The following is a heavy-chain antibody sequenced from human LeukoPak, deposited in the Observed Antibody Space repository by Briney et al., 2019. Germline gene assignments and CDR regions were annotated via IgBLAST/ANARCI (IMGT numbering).Heavy chain of an antibody. CDR1: GGTFSSYA. Sequence: ASVEVSCKASGGTFSSYAISWVRQAPGQGLEWMGGIIPIFGTANYAQKFQGRVTITTDESTSTAYMELSSLRSEDTAVYYCARVHWNTRYCSGGSCSRPSYYYYYMDVWGKGTTVTVSS. D-gene: IGHD2-15*01. J-gene: IGHJ6*03. CDR2: IIPIFGTA. V-gene: IGHV1-69*05. CDR3: ARVHWNTRYCSGGSCSRPSYYYYYMDV.